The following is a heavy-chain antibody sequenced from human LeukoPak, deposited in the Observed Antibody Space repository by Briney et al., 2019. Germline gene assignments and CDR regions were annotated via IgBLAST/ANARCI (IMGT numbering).Heavy chain of an antibody. J-gene: IGHJ5*02. CDR2: IYHSGSA. V-gene: IGHV4-38-2*02. Sequence: PSETLSLTCTVPGFSISSGYYWGWIRQPPGKGLEWIGDIYHSGSAYYNPSLKSRVTLSVDTSKNQFSLKLSSVTAADTAVYYCARDENGYVWGSFRAWGQGTLVTVSS. D-gene: IGHD3-16*02. CDR1: GFSISSGYY. CDR3: ARDENGYVWGSFRA.